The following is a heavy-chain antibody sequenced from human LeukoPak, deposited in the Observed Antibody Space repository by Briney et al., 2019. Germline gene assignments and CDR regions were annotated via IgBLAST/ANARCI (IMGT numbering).Heavy chain of an antibody. D-gene: IGHD5-12*01. CDR3: ARDSGGWPFDY. J-gene: IGHJ4*02. Sequence: SQTLSLTCTVSGGSVSSGSYYWSWLRQPPGKGLEWIGYIYYSGSTNYNPSLKSRVTISVDTSKNQFSLKLSSVTAADTAVYYCARDSGGWPFDYWGQGTLVTVSS. V-gene: IGHV4-61*01. CDR2: IYYSGST. CDR1: GGSVSSGSYY.